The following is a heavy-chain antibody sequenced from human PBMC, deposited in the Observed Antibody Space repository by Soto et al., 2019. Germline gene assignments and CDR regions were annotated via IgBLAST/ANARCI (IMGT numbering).Heavy chain of an antibody. CDR3: AGDAGSEAMDV. CDR2: IYYTGSA. V-gene: IGHV4-31*02. CDR1: GGSIGSGAYY. J-gene: IGHJ6*02. Sequence: SETRSVTCTVSGGSIGSGAYYWSWIRQLPGKGLERIGYIYYTGSAYYNPSLQSRVAISVDTSKNQLSLKLTSVTAADTAVYYRAGDAGSEAMDVCCQGPTVT. D-gene: IGHD2-15*01.